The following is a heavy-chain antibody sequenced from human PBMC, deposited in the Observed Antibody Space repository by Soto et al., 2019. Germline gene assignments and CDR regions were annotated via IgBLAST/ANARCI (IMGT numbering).Heavy chain of an antibody. Sequence: QVQLVQSGAEVKKPGASVKVSCKASGYTFTHYDINWVRQAPGQGLEWMGWMNPNSGNTGYAQKFQGRVTMTRDTSIRTVFMELSSLRSEDTAVYYCAREGLEYSSATWFDLWGQGTLVTVSS. J-gene: IGHJ5*02. CDR1: GYTFTHYD. D-gene: IGHD6-6*01. CDR3: AREGLEYSSATWFDL. CDR2: MNPNSGNT. V-gene: IGHV1-8*01.